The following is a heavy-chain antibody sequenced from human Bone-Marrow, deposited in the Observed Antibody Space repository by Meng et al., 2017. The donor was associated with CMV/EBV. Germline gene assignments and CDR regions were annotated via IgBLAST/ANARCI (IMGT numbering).Heavy chain of an antibody. CDR2: INSDGSST. CDR3: AREDGIAARLSYYYGMDV. V-gene: IGHV3-74*01. Sequence: GGSLRLSCAASGFNFSSDWMHWVRQAPGKGLVWVSLINSDGSSTTYADSVKGRFTISRDNAKNTLYLQMNSLRAEDTAVYYCAREDGIAARLSYYYGMDVWGQGTTVTVSS. CDR1: GFNFSSDW. J-gene: IGHJ6*02. D-gene: IGHD6-6*01.